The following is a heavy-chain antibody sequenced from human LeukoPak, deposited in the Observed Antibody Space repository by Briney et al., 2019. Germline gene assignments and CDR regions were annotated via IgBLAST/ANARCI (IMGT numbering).Heavy chain of an antibody. Sequence: GASVKVSCKASGYTFTGYFMHWVRQAPGQGLEWMGWINPNIGDASYAQKFQGRVTMTRDRSINTAYMELSRLTSDDTAVYYCAGMDLDGGDSIGFDSWGQGTLVTVSS. CDR1: GYTFTGYF. D-gene: IGHD2-21*02. CDR3: AGMDLDGGDSIGFDS. J-gene: IGHJ5*01. CDR2: INPNIGDA. V-gene: IGHV1-2*02.